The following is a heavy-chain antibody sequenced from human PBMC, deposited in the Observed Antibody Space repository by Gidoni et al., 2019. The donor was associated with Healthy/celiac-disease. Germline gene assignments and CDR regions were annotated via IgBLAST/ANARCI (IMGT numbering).Heavy chain of an antibody. CDR2: IYYSGST. J-gene: IGHJ4*02. CDR1: RGSISRCAYY. CDR3: ARGRPGQYCSGGSCPFDY. Sequence: QVQLQESGPGLVTPSPTLSLPCPVSRGSISRCAYYWSWLRQPPGKGLEWIGYIYYSGSTYYNPSLKSRVTISVDTSKNKFSRKLSSVTAADTAVYYCARGRPGQYCSGGSCPFDYWGQGTLVTVSS. D-gene: IGHD2-15*01. V-gene: IGHV4-30-4*01.